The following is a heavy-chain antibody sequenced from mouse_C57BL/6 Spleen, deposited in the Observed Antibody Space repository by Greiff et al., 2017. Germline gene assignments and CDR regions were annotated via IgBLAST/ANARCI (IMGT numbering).Heavy chain of an antibody. V-gene: IGHV1-15*01. CDR2: IDPDTGGT. CDR3: ARSGFAY. CDR1: GYTFTNYG. Sequence: QVQLQQSGAELVRPGASVTLSCKASGYTFTNYGMHWVRQRPVQGLEWIGEIDPDTGGTAYNQKFKGKAILTADKSSSTAYMELRSLTSEDSAVYYCARSGFAYWGQGTLVTVSA. J-gene: IGHJ3*01.